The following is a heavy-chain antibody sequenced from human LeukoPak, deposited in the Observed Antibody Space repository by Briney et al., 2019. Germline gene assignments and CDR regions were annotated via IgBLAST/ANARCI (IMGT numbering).Heavy chain of an antibody. D-gene: IGHD3-22*01. J-gene: IGHJ4*02. Sequence: ASVKVSCKASGYTFTGYYMHWVRQAPGQGLEWMGWINPNSGGTNYAQKFQGGVTMTRDTSISTAYMELSRLRSDDTAVYYCARGVDYYDSSGYLYYFDYWGQGTLVTVSS. V-gene: IGHV1-2*02. CDR3: ARGVDYYDSSGYLYYFDY. CDR2: INPNSGGT. CDR1: GYTFTGYY.